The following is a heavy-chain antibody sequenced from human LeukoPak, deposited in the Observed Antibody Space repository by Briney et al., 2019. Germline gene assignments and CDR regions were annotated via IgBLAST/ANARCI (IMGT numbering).Heavy chain of an antibody. V-gene: IGHV1-69*01. D-gene: IGHD5-18*01. CDR3: Y. CDR2: IIPIFRAA. CDR1: GGTFSTYA. Sequence: VASVKVSCKGSGGTFSTYAFSWVRQAPGQGLEWMGGIIPIFRAASYAQNFQGRVTLTADESTSTAYYCARGPGYLGLQSYFDYWGQGTLVTVSS. J-gene: IGHJ4*02.